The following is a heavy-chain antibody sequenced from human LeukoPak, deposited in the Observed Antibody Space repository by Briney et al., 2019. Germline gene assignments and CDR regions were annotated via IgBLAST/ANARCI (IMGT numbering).Heavy chain of an antibody. D-gene: IGHD2-2*01. Sequence: SVKVSCKASGGTFSSHAIAWVRQAPGQGPEWMGGIIPISGTADYAQKFQGRVTITTDQSTSTAYMELSSLTSDDTTVYYCARGLQYQLLKALRYYYMDVWGEGTTVTVSS. CDR3: ARGLQYQLLKALRYYYMDV. CDR1: GGTFSSHA. J-gene: IGHJ6*03. V-gene: IGHV1-69*05. CDR2: IIPISGTA.